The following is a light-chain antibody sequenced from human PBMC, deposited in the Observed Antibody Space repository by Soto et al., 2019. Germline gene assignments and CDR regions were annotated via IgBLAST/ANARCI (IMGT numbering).Light chain of an antibody. CDR2: GAS. J-gene: IGKJ2*01. Sequence: EIVLTQSPGTLSLSPGERATLSCRASRSVSSRYLAWYQQKPGQAPRLLIYGASSRATGIPDRFSGSGSGTDFSLTISRLEPEDFAVYYCQQYGSSPPYTFGQGTKLEMK. CDR3: QQYGSSPPYT. CDR1: RSVSSRY. V-gene: IGKV3-20*01.